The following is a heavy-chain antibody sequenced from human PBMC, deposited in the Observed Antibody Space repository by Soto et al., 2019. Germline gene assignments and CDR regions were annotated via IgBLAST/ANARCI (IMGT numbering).Heavy chain of an antibody. Sequence: GGSLRLSCAASGFTLSSYGIHWVRQAPDKGLEWVAVIWYDGSNKYYADSVKGRFTISRDNSKNTLYLQMNSLRAEDTAVYYCARELSKIAVAGTFDYWGRGTLVTVSS. V-gene: IGHV3-33*01. J-gene: IGHJ4*02. D-gene: IGHD6-19*01. CDR3: ARELSKIAVAGTFDY. CDR1: GFTLSSYG. CDR2: IWYDGSNK.